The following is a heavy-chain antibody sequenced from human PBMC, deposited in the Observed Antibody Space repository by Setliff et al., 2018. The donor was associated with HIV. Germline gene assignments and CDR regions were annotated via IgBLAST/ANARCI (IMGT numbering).Heavy chain of an antibody. CDR3: ARRETQLWDDPFDV. CDR1: GESFSDYY. J-gene: IGHJ3*01. D-gene: IGHD1-26*01. Sequence: LSLTCAVYGESFSDYYWSWIRQAPGKGLEWIGEVNHSGHTKYHPSLKSRLTVSVNPSKKQFSMKLTSVTAADTAVYYCARRETQLWDDPFDVWGQGTMVTVS. V-gene: IGHV4-34*01. CDR2: VNHSGHT.